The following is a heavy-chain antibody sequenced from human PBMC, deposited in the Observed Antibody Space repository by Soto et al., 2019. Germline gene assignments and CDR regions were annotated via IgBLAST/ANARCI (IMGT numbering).Heavy chain of an antibody. CDR3: ARLMGTSVDR. CDR2: ARNKVNGYII. D-gene: IGHD2-8*01. V-gene: IGHV3-72*01. Sequence: PAGTLRLCCAASGFPFYEHYMDWVRQAPGKGLEWVGRARNKVNGYIIAYAASVKGRFIISRDDSKNSLYLQMNSLKTEDTAVYFCARLMGTSVDRWGQGTLVTFSS. CDR1: GFPFYEHY. J-gene: IGHJ4*02.